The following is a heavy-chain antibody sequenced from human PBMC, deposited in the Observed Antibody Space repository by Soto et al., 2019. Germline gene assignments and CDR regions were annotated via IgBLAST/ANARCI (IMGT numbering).Heavy chain of an antibody. Sequence: QVQLVESGGGLVKPGGSLRLSCTASGFTFSDYYMSWIRQAPGKGLEWVSYITNTDYTTKYADSVKGRFTMSRDNAKKSLSRLMASLRAYDTAVDSCAKSRGAWGYVCDIWGQGTMVIVSS. CDR3: AKSRGAWGYVCDI. CDR1: GFTFSDYY. V-gene: IGHV3-11*04. CDR2: ITNTDYTT. J-gene: IGHJ3*02. D-gene: IGHD3-10*01.